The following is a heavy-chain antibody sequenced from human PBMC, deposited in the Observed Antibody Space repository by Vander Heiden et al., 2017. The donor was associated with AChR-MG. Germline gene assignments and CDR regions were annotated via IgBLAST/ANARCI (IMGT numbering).Heavy chain of an antibody. CDR3: AKKNPGVAPFDY. J-gene: IGHJ4*02. D-gene: IGHD3-3*01. CDR1: GFSFSSYA. V-gene: IGHV3-23*01. CDR2: ISSSGGDT. Sequence: EVQLLESGGGLVQPGGSLRPSCAASGFSFSSYAMSWVRQAPGKGLEWVSGISSSGGDTPYADSVKGRFTISRDNSKNTLYLQMNSLRAEDTAVYYCAKKNPGVAPFDYWGQGTLVTVSS.